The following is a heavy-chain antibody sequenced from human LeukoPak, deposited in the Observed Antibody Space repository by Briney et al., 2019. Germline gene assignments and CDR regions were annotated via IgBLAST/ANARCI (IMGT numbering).Heavy chain of an antibody. CDR1: GYTFTSYY. CDR3: ARAPRAAAGTGYFDY. J-gene: IGHJ4*02. D-gene: IGHD6-13*01. V-gene: IGHV1-46*01. Sequence: GASVKVSCKASGYTFTSYYMHWVRQAPGQGLEWMGIINPSGGSTSYAQKFQGRVTMTRDMSTSTVYMELSSLRSEDTAVYYCARAPRAAAGTGYFDYWGQGTLVTVSS. CDR2: INPSGGST.